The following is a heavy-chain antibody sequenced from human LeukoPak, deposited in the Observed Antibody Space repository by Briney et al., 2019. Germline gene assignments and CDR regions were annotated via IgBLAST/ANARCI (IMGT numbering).Heavy chain of an antibody. CDR1: GFNYSSYT. CDR2: ISASRDIT. Sequence: GGSLRLSCAASGFNYSSYTMNWVRQAPGMGLEWLSYISASRDITYYADSVKGRFTISRDNAKNSLYLQMNSLRAEDTAVYYCAKEMGDAFDIWGQGTMVTVSS. V-gene: IGHV3-48*01. CDR3: AKEMGDAFDI. J-gene: IGHJ3*02. D-gene: IGHD5-24*01.